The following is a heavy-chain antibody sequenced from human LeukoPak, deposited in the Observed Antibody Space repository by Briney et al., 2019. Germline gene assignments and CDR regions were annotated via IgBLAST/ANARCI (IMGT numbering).Heavy chain of an antibody. CDR1: GFTFSSYE. CDR2: ISSNGDST. CDR3: ARDRPGDV. J-gene: IGHJ6*04. Sequence: GGSLRLSCAASGFTFSSYEMHWVRQAPGKGLEYVSAISSNGDSTYFANFVKGRFIISRDNSKNTLYLQMGSLRPEDMAVYYCARDRPGDVWGEGTTVTVSS. V-gene: IGHV3-64*01.